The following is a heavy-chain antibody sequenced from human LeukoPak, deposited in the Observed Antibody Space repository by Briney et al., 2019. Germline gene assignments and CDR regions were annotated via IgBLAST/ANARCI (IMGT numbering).Heavy chain of an antibody. CDR1: KFNFNSYG. CDR3: AKDPNGDYIGTFDI. V-gene: IGHV3-23*01. J-gene: IGHJ3*02. Sequence: GGSLRLSCTTSKFNFNSYGMTWVRQAPGKGLEWVSSISGSGGSTQYAASVQGRFTISRDNSKNTLYLQMNSLRAEDTAVYYCAKDPNGDYIGTFDIWGQGTMVTVSS. CDR2: ISGSGGST. D-gene: IGHD4-17*01.